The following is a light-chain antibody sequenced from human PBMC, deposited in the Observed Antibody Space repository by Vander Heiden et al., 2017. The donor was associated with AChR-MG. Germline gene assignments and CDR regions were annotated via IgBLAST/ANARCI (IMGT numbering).Light chain of an antibody. Sequence: VQTQPPSVTAAPGEKVTISCSGSSTNVGNTYVSWYQQPPGTAPKLLNYDNDKRPSGLPDFSSGSKSGTSATLSITGLQAGEDAYYYCVTYNSSLSVVFGGGTKLTVL. V-gene: IGLV1-51*01. CDR3: VTYNSSLSVV. CDR1: STNVGNTY. J-gene: IGLJ2*01. CDR2: DND.